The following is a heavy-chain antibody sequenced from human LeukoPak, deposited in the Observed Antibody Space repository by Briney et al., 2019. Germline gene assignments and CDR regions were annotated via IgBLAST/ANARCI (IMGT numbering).Heavy chain of an antibody. CDR3: ATVSYVLLGGWFDP. D-gene: IGHD3-10*02. V-gene: IGHV4-59*12. CDR2: IYYSGST. J-gene: IGHJ5*02. CDR1: GGSISSYF. Sequence: SETLSLTCTVSGGSISSYFWTWIRQPPGKELEWIGYIYYSGSTNYNPSLKSRVTISIDTSKNQFSLKLSSVTAADTAVYYCATVSYVLLGGWFDPWGQGTLVTVSS.